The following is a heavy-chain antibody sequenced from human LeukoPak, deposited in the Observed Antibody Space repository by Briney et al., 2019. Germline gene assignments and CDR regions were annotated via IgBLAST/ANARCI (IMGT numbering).Heavy chain of an antibody. V-gene: IGHV4-34*01. J-gene: IGHJ4*02. D-gene: IGHD3-22*01. CDR1: GGSFSGYY. CDR3: ARKAPYYSDSSGPLGTYYFDY. CDR2: TNHSGST. Sequence: SETLSLTCAVYGGSFSGYYWSWIRQPPGKGLEWIGETNHSGSTNYNPSLKSRVTISVDTSKNEFSLKLNSVTAADTAVYYCARKAPYYSDSSGPLGTYYFDYWGQGTLVTVSS.